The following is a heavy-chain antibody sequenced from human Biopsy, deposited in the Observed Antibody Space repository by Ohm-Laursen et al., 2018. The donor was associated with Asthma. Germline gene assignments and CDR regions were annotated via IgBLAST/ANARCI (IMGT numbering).Heavy chain of an antibody. J-gene: IGHJ4*02. CDR2: ISYDGSSI. V-gene: IGHV3-30-3*01. Sequence: LSLTCAASRFTYEMHWVRQAPGKGLEWVAVISYDGSSIYYADSVKGRFTISRDNSKNTLSLQMNSLTAEDTAVYYCAREGLAGTHIEDWGQGTLVTVSS. D-gene: IGHD6-19*01. CDR1: RFTYE. CDR3: AREGLAGTHIED.